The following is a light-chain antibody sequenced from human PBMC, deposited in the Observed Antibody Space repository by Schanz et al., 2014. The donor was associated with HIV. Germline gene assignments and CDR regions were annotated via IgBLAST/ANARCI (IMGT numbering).Light chain of an antibody. J-gene: IGKJ2*01. CDR3: QQSYSTMYT. Sequence: DIQMTQSPSSLSASVGDRVTITCRASQNIITFLNWYQLKPGKAPKLLIFAASSLQSGVPSRFRGSGSETDFTLTITNLQPEDVATYFCQQSYSTMYTFGQGTKLEIK. V-gene: IGKV1-39*01. CDR2: AAS. CDR1: QNIITF.